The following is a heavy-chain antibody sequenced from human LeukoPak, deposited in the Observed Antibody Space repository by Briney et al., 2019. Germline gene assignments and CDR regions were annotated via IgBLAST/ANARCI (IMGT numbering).Heavy chain of an antibody. D-gene: IGHD2-8*02. Sequence: GGSLRLSCAAFGFTFSNYWMNWVRQAPGRGLEWVAIIKLDGSVKYYVDSVKGRFSISRDNAKNSVYLQMNNLRAEDTAVYYCARAGTGLDYWGQGTLVTVSS. J-gene: IGHJ4*02. CDR2: IKLDGSVK. V-gene: IGHV3-7*01. CDR3: ARAGTGLDY. CDR1: GFTFSNYW.